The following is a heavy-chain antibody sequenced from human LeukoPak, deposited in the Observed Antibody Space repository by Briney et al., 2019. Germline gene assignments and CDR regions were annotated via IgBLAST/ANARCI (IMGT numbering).Heavy chain of an antibody. CDR3: ARRNQQLATDAFDI. J-gene: IGHJ3*02. V-gene: IGHV5-51*01. CDR1: GYSFTSYW. D-gene: IGHD6-13*01. CDR2: IYPGDSDT. Sequence: GESLKISCKGSGYSFTSYWIGWMRQMPGKGLEWMGIIYPGDSDTRYSPSFQGQVTISADKSVSTAYLQRSSLKASDTAMYYCARRNQQLATDAFDIWGQGTMVTVSS.